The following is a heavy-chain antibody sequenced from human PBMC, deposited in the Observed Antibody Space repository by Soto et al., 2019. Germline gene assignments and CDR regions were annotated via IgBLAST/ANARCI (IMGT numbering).Heavy chain of an antibody. CDR1: GGSVSSGGFY. CDR3: TREAGY. CDR2: MYNDGRT. V-gene: IGHV4-31*03. D-gene: IGHD6-25*01. J-gene: IGHJ4*02. Sequence: QVRLQESGPGLVKPSQTLSLTCTVSGGSVSSGGFYWNWIRQHPGKGLEWIGYMYNDGRTEYNPWLKSRVSISVDTPKNQFSLKVMSVTVADTAVYYCTREAGYWGQGILVTVSS.